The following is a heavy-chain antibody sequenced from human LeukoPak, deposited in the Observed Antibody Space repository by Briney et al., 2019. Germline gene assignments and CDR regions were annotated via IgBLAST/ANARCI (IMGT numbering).Heavy chain of an antibody. CDR1: GFTFSSYG. Sequence: PGGSLRLSCAASGFTFSSYGMHWVRQAPGKGLEWVAFIRYDGSNKYYADSVKGRFTISRDISKNTVYLQMNNMRTEEDTAVYFCAKDKGNYGYDYWGQGTLVTVSS. J-gene: IGHJ4*02. CDR3: AKDKGNYGYDY. CDR2: IRYDGSNK. V-gene: IGHV3-30*02. D-gene: IGHD5-24*01.